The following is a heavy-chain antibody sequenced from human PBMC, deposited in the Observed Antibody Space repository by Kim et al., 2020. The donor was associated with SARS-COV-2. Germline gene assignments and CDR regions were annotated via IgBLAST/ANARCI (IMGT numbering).Heavy chain of an antibody. J-gene: IGHJ4*02. CDR1: GFTFSNAW. Sequence: GGSLRLSCAASGFTFSNAWMSWVRQAPGKGLEWVGRIKSKTDGGTTDYAAPVKGRFTISRDDSKNTLYLQMNSLKTEDTAVYYCTTGSLYCSGGSCYVPSFRATTKVDYWGQGTLVTVSS. D-gene: IGHD2-15*01. CDR2: IKSKTDGGTT. CDR3: TTGSLYCSGGSCYVPSFRATTKVDY. V-gene: IGHV3-15*01.